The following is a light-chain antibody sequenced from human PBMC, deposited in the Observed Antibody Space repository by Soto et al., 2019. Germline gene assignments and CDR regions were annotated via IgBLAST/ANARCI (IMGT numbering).Light chain of an antibody. CDR1: QSVGTN. J-gene: IGKJ3*01. Sequence: EIVMTQSPATLSVSPGERATLSCRASQSVGTNLAWYQQKRGQAPRLLIYGGSTRATDIPARFSGSGSGTEFTLTISRLEPEDFAVYYCQHYGSSLLFTFGPGTKVDIK. V-gene: IGKV3-15*01. CDR3: QHYGSSLLFT. CDR2: GGS.